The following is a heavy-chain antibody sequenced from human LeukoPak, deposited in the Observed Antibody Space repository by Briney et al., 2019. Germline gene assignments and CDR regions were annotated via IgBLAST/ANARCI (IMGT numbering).Heavy chain of an antibody. CDR1: GGSISSSSYY. CDR2: IYYSGST. D-gene: IGHD3-22*01. J-gene: IGHJ5*02. Sequence: SETLSLTCTVSGGSISSSSYYWGWIRQPPGKGLEWIGSIYYSGSTYYNPSLKSRVTISVDTSKNQFSLKLSSVTAADTAVYYCARDIYYDSSVENWFDPWGQGTLVTVSS. V-gene: IGHV4-39*07. CDR3: ARDIYYDSSVENWFDP.